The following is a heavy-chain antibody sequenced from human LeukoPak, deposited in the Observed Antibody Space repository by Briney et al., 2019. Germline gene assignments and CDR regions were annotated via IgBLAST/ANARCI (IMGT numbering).Heavy chain of an antibody. D-gene: IGHD4-17*01. J-gene: IGHJ6*02. Sequence: ASVKVSCKASGYTFTSYDINWVRPATGQGLEWMGWMNPNSGNTGYAQKFQGRVTMTRNTSISTAYMELSSLRSEDTAVYYCARVDYGDSYYYYYGMDVWGQGTTVTVSS. CDR2: MNPNSGNT. CDR3: ARVDYGDSYYYYYGMDV. V-gene: IGHV1-8*01. CDR1: GYTFTSYD.